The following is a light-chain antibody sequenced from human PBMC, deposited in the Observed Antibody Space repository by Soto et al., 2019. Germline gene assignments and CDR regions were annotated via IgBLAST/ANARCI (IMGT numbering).Light chain of an antibody. CDR2: GVS. CDR1: SSDVGGYNY. V-gene: IGLV2-8*01. Sequence: QSALTQPPSASGSPGQSVTISCTGTSSDVGGYNYVSWYQQHPGKAPKLMIYGVSKRPSGVPDRFSGSKSGNTASLTVSGLQAEDEADYYCNSYAGSNNWVFGGGTKVTVL. CDR3: NSYAGSNNWV. J-gene: IGLJ3*02.